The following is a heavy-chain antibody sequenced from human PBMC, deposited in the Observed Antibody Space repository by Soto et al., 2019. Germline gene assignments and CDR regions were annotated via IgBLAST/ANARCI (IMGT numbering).Heavy chain of an antibody. V-gene: IGHV4-31*03. CDR3: ASKEDFFHX. CDR1: GVSLTSGTYY. Sequence: SETLSLTFSVSGVSLTSGTYYWSWIRQHPGKGVELIGYLFYSGSTDYKPSLKSRVKISVDTYKNQFPLKLSSVTAADTAVYYCASKEDFFHXWGQATLFTVSX. CDR2: LFYSGST. J-gene: IGHJ4*02.